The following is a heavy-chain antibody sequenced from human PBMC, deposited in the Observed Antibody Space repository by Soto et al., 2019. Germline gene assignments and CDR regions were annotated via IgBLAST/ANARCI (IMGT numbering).Heavy chain of an antibody. Sequence: EVQLVESGGGLVKPGGSLRLSCAASGFTFSSYSMNWVRQAPGKGLEWVSSISSSSSYIYYADSVKGRFTISRDNAKNSLYLQMNSLSAEDTAVYYCARLGRNTAMVWGQGTLVTVSS. CDR1: GFTFSSYS. J-gene: IGHJ4*02. D-gene: IGHD5-18*01. CDR3: ARLGRNTAMV. CDR2: ISSSSSYI. V-gene: IGHV3-21*01.